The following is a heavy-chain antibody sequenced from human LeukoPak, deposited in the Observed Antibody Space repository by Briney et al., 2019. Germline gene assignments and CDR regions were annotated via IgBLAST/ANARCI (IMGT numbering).Heavy chain of an antibody. Sequence: SETLSLTCTVSGYSINSDYYWGWIRQPPGKGLGWIGSIYYSGITYYNPSLKSRVTISIDSSKTQFSLRLTSVTAADTAVYYCARHVAETYYVDVWGKGTTVTVSS. CDR1: GYSINSDYY. CDR3: ARHVAETYYVDV. J-gene: IGHJ6*03. CDR2: IYYSGIT. D-gene: IGHD2-21*02. V-gene: IGHV4-38-2*02.